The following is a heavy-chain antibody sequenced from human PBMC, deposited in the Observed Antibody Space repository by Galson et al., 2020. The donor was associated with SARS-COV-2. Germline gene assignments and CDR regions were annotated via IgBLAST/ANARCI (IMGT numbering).Heavy chain of an antibody. J-gene: IGHJ4*02. Sequence: ESLKISGAASGLTLKDYGMSWVHQAPGKGMEWVSGINWNGGSTGYADSVKGRFTISRDNAKNSLYLQMNSLRAEDTALYYCARGGRGYDILTGTVDYWGQGTLVTVSS. CDR2: INWNGGST. D-gene: IGHD3-9*01. V-gene: IGHV3-20*04. CDR1: GLTLKDYG. CDR3: ARGGRGYDILTGTVDY.